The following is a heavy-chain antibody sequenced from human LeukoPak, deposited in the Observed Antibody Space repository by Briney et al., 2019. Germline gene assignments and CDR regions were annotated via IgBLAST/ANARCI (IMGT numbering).Heavy chain of an antibody. Sequence: PGGSLRLSCAASGFTFSSYGMHWVRQGPGKGLEWVALISHDGGNKNYTDSVKGRFTISRDNAKNTLYLQMNSLRAEDTAVYYCARSEQRQYYDFWSGYSGYWGQGTLVTVSS. J-gene: IGHJ4*02. CDR3: ARSEQRQYYDFWSGYSGY. V-gene: IGHV3-33*05. CDR1: GFTFSSYG. CDR2: ISHDGGNK. D-gene: IGHD3-3*01.